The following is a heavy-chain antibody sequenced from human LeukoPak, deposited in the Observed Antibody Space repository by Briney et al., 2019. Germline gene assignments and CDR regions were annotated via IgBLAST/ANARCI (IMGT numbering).Heavy chain of an antibody. D-gene: IGHD1-1*01. CDR1: GFTFSSYA. V-gene: IGHV3-30*18. J-gene: IGHJ4*02. CDR2: ISYDGSNK. Sequence: GGSLRLSCAVSGFTFSSYAMHWVRQAPGKGLEGVALISYDGSNKYYADSVKGRFTISRDNSKNTLYLQMNSLRGEDTAVYYCAKVGDNWDFDYWGQGTLVTVSS. CDR3: AKVGDNWDFDY.